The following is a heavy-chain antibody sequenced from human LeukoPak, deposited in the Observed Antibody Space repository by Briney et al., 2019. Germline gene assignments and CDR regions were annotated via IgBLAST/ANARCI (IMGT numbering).Heavy chain of an antibody. CDR3: AKDRYYDILTGYFHFDY. J-gene: IGHJ4*02. V-gene: IGHV3-30*18. D-gene: IGHD3-9*01. CDR1: GFTFSSYG. Sequence: PGGSLRLSCAASGFTFSSYGMHWVRQAPGKGLEWVAVISYDGSNKYYADSVKGRFTISRDNSKNTLYLQMNSLRAEDTAVYYCAKDRYYDILTGYFHFDYWGQGTLVTVSS. CDR2: ISYDGSNK.